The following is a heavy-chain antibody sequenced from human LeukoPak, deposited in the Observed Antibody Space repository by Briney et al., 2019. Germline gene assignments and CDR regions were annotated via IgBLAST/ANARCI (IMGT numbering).Heavy chain of an antibody. V-gene: IGHV3-23*01. CDR2: ISGSGGRT. CDR3: ARDIPRSGGSCLTPGPYYYYYGMDV. D-gene: IGHD2-15*01. Sequence: GGSLRLSCAASDLIFSIYAMSWLRQAPEKGLEWVSAISGSGGRTYYADSVKGRFTISRDNSKNTLYLQMNSLRAEDTAVYYCARDIPRSGGSCLTPGPYYYYYGMDVWGQGTTVTVSS. CDR1: DLIFSIYA. J-gene: IGHJ6*02.